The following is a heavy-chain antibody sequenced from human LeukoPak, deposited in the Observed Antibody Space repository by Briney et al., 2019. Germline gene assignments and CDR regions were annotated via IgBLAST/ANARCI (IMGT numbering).Heavy chain of an antibody. D-gene: IGHD2-15*01. Sequence: PGRSLRLSCAASGFTFSSYGMHWVRQAPGKGLEWVAVIWYDGSNKYYADSVKGRFTISRDNSKNTLYLQMNSLRAEDTAVYYCARGPDCSGGGRYFDGDGYYFDYWGQGTLVTVSS. V-gene: IGHV3-33*01. CDR2: IWYDGSNK. J-gene: IGHJ4*02. CDR3: ARGPDCSGGGRYFDGDGYYFDY. CDR1: GFTFSSYG.